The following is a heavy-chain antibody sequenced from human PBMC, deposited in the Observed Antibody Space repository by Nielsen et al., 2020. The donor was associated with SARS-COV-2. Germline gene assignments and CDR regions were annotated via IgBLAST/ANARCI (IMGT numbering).Heavy chain of an antibody. CDR3: AKDQAPPAGARAQLWFTSFYYFDY. J-gene: IGHJ4*02. CDR1: GFTFSSYG. V-gene: IGHV3-30*18. D-gene: IGHD5-18*01. Sequence: GESLKISCAASGFTFSSYGMHWVRQAPGKGLEWVAVISYDGSNKYYADSVKGRFTISRDNSKNTLYLQMNSLRAEDTAVYYCAKDQAPPAGARAQLWFTSFYYFDYWGQGTLVTVSS. CDR2: ISYDGSNK.